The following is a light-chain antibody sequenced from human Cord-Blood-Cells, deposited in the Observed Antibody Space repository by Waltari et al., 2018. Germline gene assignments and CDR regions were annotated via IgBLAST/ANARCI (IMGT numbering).Light chain of an antibody. V-gene: IGKV1-39*01. J-gene: IGKJ2*01. CDR1: QSIISY. CDR2: AMP. Sequence: DIQMTQSPSSLSPHVGDRVTTTCRASQSIISYLNWYQQKPGQAPKLLIYAMPSLESGVPSKLSGTGAETEFTLTISSLEPGHYTTYYSQQSYSTARPFGQGTKLEIK. CDR3: QQSYSTARP.